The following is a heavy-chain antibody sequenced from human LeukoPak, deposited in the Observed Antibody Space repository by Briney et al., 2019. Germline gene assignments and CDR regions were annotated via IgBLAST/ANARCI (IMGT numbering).Heavy chain of an antibody. Sequence: SETLSLTCTVSGGSISSGGYYWSWIRQHPGKGLEWIGYIYYSGSTYYNPSLKSRVTISVGTSKNQFSLKLSSVTAADTAVYYCARVKYSSGWYLGYYFDYWGQGTLVTVSS. V-gene: IGHV4-31*03. J-gene: IGHJ4*02. CDR3: ARVKYSSGWYLGYYFDY. CDR1: GGSISSGGYY. CDR2: IYYSGST. D-gene: IGHD6-19*01.